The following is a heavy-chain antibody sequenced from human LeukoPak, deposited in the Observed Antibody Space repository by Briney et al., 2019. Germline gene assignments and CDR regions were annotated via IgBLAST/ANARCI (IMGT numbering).Heavy chain of an antibody. CDR3: ARGAADDLYYMDV. J-gene: IGHJ6*03. D-gene: IGHD3/OR15-3a*01. Sequence: GGPLRLSCAAPGFTFDDYGMSWVRQAPGKGLAGVSGVHLNCGRRGYADSVKGRFTMSRDNAKNSLYLQMNSLRAEDTALYYCARGAADDLYYMDVWGKGTTVTVSS. CDR2: VHLNCGRR. CDR1: GFTFDDYG. V-gene: IGHV3-20*04.